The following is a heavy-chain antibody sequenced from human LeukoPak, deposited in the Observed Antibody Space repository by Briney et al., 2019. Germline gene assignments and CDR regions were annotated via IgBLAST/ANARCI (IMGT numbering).Heavy chain of an antibody. V-gene: IGHV1-2*02. CDR3: ARDLPPYYFDY. CDR1: GYAFSENA. Sequence: ASVKVSCKASGYAFSENAIHWVRQARGQGLDWMGRIDPNNGDTYYAQKFQGRVTMTRDTSISTAYMDLSSLRSEDTAVYYCARDLPPYYFDYWGQGTLVTVSS. J-gene: IGHJ4*02. CDR2: IDPNNGDT.